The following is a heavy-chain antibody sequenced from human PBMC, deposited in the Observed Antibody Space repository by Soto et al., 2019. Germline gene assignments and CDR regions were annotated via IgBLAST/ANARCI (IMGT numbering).Heavy chain of an antibody. D-gene: IGHD6-19*01. CDR2: INAGNGNT. Sequence: QVQLVQSGAEVKKPGASVKVSCKASGYTFTSYAMHWVRQAPGQRLEWMGWINAGNGNTKYSQKFQGRVTITRDTSASTAYMGLSSLRSEDTAVYYCARGGGDSSGPEYWGQGTLVTVSS. J-gene: IGHJ4*02. CDR1: GYTFTSYA. V-gene: IGHV1-3*01. CDR3: ARGGGDSSGPEY.